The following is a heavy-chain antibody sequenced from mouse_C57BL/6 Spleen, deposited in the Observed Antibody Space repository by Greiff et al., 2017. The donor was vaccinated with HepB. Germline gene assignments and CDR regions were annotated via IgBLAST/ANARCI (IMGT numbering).Heavy chain of an antibody. J-gene: IGHJ4*01. D-gene: IGHD1-1*01. CDR2: IRSKSNNYAT. Sequence: EVMLVESGGGLVQPKGSLKLSCAASGFSFNTYAMNWVRQAPGKGLEWVARIRSKSNNYATYYADSVKDRFTISRDDSESMLYLQMNNLKTEDTAMYYCVRRDGSSPMDYWGQGTSVTVSS. V-gene: IGHV10-1*01. CDR3: VRRDGSSPMDY. CDR1: GFSFNTYA.